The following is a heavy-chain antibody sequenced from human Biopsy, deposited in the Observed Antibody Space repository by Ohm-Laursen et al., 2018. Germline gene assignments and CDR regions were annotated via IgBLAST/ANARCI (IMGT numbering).Heavy chain of an antibody. CDR3: ARLGSLQLKNWFDP. Sequence: PTQTLTLTYTFSGFSLRTRGMSVAWIRQPPGKALEWLARVDWDNYKDYRTSLMSRLSISKDTSEAQVVLTLTHVDPLDTATYFCARLGSLQLKNWFDPWGQGTLVTVSS. V-gene: IGHV2-70*11. CDR2: VDWDNYK. J-gene: IGHJ5*02. CDR1: GFSLRTRGMS. D-gene: IGHD3-10*01.